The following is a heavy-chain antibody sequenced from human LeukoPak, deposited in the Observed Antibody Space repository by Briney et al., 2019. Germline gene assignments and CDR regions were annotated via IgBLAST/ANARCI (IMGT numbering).Heavy chain of an antibody. J-gene: IGHJ4*02. D-gene: IGHD3-10*01. V-gene: IGHV4-59*01. CDR3: ARVRHYYGSGSYPDY. Sequence: SETLSLTCTVSGGSISSYYWSWIRQPPGKRLEWIGYIYYSGSTNYNPSLKSRVTISVDTSKNQFSLKLSSVTAADTAVYYCARVRHYYGSGSYPDYWGQGTLVTVSS. CDR2: IYYSGST. CDR1: GGSISSYY.